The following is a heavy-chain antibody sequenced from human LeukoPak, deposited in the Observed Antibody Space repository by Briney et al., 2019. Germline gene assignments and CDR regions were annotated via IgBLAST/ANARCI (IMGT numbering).Heavy chain of an antibody. V-gene: IGHV4-34*01. Sequence: SETLSLTCAVYGGSFSGYYRSWIRQPPGKGLEWIGEINHSGSTNYNPSLKSRVTISVDTSKNQFSLKLSSVTAADTAVYYCARGSSGWSDWGQGTLVTVSS. D-gene: IGHD6-19*01. J-gene: IGHJ4*02. CDR2: INHSGST. CDR3: ARGSSGWSD. CDR1: GGSFSGYY.